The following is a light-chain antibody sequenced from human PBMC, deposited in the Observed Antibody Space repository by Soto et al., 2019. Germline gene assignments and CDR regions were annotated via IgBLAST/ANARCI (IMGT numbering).Light chain of an antibody. CDR2: GAS. CDR3: QHYDSSLRT. CDR1: QTISSSH. V-gene: IGKV3-20*01. Sequence: EIVLTQSPGTLSLSPGERATLSCRASQTISSSHLAWYQQKPGQAPRLLIYGASSRATDIPDRFSGSGSGADFTLTISRLKPEDFAVYYCQHYDSSLRTFGPGTKVYIK. J-gene: IGKJ1*01.